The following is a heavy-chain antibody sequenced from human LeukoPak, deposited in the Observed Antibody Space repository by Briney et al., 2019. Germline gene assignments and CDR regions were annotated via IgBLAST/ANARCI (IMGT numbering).Heavy chain of an antibody. D-gene: IGHD5-18*01. CDR1: GGTFSSYA. CDR2: IIPILGIA. CDR3: ARVDTAMVIDY. V-gene: IGHV1-69*04. Sequence: SVKVSCKSSGGTFSSYAIIWVRQAPGQGLEWMGSIIPILGIANYAQKFQGRVTITADKSTSTAYMELSSLRSEDTAVYYCARVDTAMVIDYWGQGTLVTVSS. J-gene: IGHJ4*02.